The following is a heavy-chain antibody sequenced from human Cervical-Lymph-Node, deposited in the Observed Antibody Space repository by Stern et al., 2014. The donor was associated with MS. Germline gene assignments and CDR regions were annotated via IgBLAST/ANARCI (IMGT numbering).Heavy chain of an antibody. CDR3: ARDCGVANCGVVRGYNYYYGMDV. CDR1: GFSFSSYW. J-gene: IGHJ6*02. CDR2: IQQDGSEK. D-gene: IGHD2-21*01. Sequence: EVQLVQSGGGLVQPGGSLRLSCAASGFSFSSYWMTWVRQALGKGLGWVANIQQDGSEKYYVDSVKGRFTISRDNVKNSLYLQMNSLRAEDTSVYYCARDCGVANCGVVRGYNYYYGMDVWGQGTTVTVSS. V-gene: IGHV3-7*01.